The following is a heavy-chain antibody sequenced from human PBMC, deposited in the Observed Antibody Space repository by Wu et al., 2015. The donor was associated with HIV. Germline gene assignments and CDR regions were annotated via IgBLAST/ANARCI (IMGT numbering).Heavy chain of an antibody. D-gene: IGHD6-19*01. CDR1: GYAFADSY. V-gene: IGHV1-2*06. Sequence: QVQLVQSGTEVKKPGASVKIFCRASGYAFADSYIHWMRQVYGQGLEWMGRIHPKSGATENAPNFLGKFTMSTYTSIATASIHLTSLTSDDTAIYYCARDMGHEGRQWLVQPGAFDIWGQGTMVTVSS. CDR2: IHPKSGAT. J-gene: IGHJ3*02. CDR3: ARDMGHEGRQWLVQPGAFDI.